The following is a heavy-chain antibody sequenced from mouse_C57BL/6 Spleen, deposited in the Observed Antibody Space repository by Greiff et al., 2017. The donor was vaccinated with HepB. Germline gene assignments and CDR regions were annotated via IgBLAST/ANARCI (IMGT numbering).Heavy chain of an antibody. J-gene: IGHJ4*01. CDR1: GYAFTNYL. CDR3: ARYPHKGDY. CDR2: INPGSGGT. V-gene: IGHV1-54*01. Sequence: QVQLQQSGAELVRPGTSVKVSCKASGYAFTNYLIEWVKQRPGQGLEWIGVINPGSGGTNYNEKFKGKATLTADKSSSTAYMQLSSLTSEDSAVYFCARYPHKGDYWGQGTSVTVSS.